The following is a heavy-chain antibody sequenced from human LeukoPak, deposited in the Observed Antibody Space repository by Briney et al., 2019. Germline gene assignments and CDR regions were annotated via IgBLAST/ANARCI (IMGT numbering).Heavy chain of an antibody. J-gene: IGHJ4*02. D-gene: IGHD6-19*01. CDR3: ATGAEQQWLSLDY. V-gene: IGHV3-15*01. CDR2: IRSKTDGGTT. CDR1: GFTLKNAW. Sequence: GGSLRLSCVASGFTLKNAWMSWVRQAPGKGLEWVGRIRSKTDGGTTDYAAPVKGRFTISRDDSKNTLYLQMNSLKTEDTAVYFCATGAEQQWLSLDYWGQGTMVTVSS.